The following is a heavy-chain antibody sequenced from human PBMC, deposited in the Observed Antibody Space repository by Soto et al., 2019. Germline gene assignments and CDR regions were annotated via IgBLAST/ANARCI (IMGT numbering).Heavy chain of an antibody. J-gene: IGHJ6*02. D-gene: IGHD3-16*01. Sequence: EMQLVESGGGLVQPGRSLRLSCAASGFTFDDYAMYWVRQGPGKGLEWVSGISWDSGRIGYADSVKGRFTISRDNAKNSLHLEINSRRLEDTALYYCAKARLWGGDGYNSYYYIGMDVWGQGTTVTVSS. CDR3: AKARLWGGDGYNSYYYIGMDV. CDR1: GFTFDDYA. V-gene: IGHV3-9*01. CDR2: ISWDSGRI.